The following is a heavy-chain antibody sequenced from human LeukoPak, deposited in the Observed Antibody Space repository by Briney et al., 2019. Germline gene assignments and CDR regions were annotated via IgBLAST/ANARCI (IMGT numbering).Heavy chain of an antibody. CDR1: GFTFNTYV. CDR2: ISGSGDST. V-gene: IGHV3-21*01. D-gene: IGHD3-22*01. CDR3: ARDGSSGYSHFDY. J-gene: IGHJ4*02. Sequence: GGSLRLSCAASGFTFNTYVMNWVRQAPGKGLEWVSSISGSGDSTFYADSVKGRFTISRDNAKNSLYLQMNSLRAEDTAVYYCARDGSSGYSHFDYWGQGTLVTVSS.